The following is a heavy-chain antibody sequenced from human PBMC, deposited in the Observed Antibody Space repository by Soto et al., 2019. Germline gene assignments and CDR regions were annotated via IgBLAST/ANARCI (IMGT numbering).Heavy chain of an antibody. Sequence: SETLSLTCTVSGGSVSSGSYYWSWIRQPPGKGLEWIGYIYYSGSTNYNPSLKSRVTISVDTSKNQFSLKLSSVTAADTAVYYCARDRVLYYGMDVRGQGTKVTVSS. CDR2: IYYSGST. D-gene: IGHD3-10*01. CDR1: GGSVSSGSYY. V-gene: IGHV4-61*01. J-gene: IGHJ6*02. CDR3: ARDRVLYYGMDV.